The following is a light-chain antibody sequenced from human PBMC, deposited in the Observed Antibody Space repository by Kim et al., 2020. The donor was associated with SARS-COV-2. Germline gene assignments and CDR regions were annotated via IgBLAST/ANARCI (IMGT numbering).Light chain of an antibody. J-gene: IGLJ3*02. Sequence: SSELTQDPAVSVALGQTVRITCQGDSLRGYYASWYQQKPGQAPVLVIYGKNNRPSGIPDRFSGSYSGSTASLTITGAQAEDEADYYCSSRDSSGNHRVFGGGTKLTVL. CDR1: SLRGYY. CDR3: SSRDSSGNHRV. CDR2: GKN. V-gene: IGLV3-19*01.